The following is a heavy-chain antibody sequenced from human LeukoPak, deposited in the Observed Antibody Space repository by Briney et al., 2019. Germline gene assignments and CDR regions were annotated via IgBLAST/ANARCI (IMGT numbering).Heavy chain of an antibody. CDR3: ARDNSVGDNAWWFDP. V-gene: IGHV3-53*05. Sequence: GGSLRLSCAGSGFTVSSNYMSWVRQAPGKGLEWVSVIYSGGSTYYADSVKGRITISRDNSKNTVYLQMNSLRSEDTAIYYCARDNSVGDNAWWFDPWGQGTLVTVSS. CDR2: IYSGGST. J-gene: IGHJ5*02. D-gene: IGHD1-26*01. CDR1: GFTVSSNY.